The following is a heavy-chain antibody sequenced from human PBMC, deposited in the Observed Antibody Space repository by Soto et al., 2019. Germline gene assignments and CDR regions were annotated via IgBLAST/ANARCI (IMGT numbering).Heavy chain of an antibody. CDR2: IHHSGSN. J-gene: IGHJ5*02. Sequence: PLETLSLTCGVSGYSISSGYYWGWIRQPPGKGLEWIGSIHHSGSNYYSPSLKSGVTISVDTSKNQFSLKLSSVTAADTAVYYCARDLSGTTYGWFDLWGQGTLVTVSS. CDR1: GYSISSGYY. D-gene: IGHD1-7*01. V-gene: IGHV4-38-2*02. CDR3: ARDLSGTTYGWFDL.